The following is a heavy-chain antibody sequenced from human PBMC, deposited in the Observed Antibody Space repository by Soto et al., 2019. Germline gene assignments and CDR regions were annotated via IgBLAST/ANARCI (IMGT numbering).Heavy chain of an antibody. V-gene: IGHV3-23*01. CDR2: ISGHGYST. CDR1: GFTFSSYA. Sequence: EARLLQSGGTFVQPGGSLRLSCAASGFTFSSYAILWVRQAPGQGLEWVSTISGHGYSTFYAASVKGRFTFSRVNSKRTVYLKTNSLRAEDTALYYCARAGARLGDRDCLMEVWGKGTTVTVSS. J-gene: IGHJ6*03. D-gene: IGHD2-21*02. CDR3: ARAGARLGDRDCLMEV.